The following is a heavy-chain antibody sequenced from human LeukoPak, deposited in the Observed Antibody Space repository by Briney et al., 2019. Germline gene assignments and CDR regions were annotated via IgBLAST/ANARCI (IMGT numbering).Heavy chain of an antibody. Sequence: PGGSLRLSCAASGFTFSSYAMHWVRQAPGKGLEWVALISYDGSNKYYADSVRGRFTISRDNSKNTLYLQMNSLRAEDTAVYYCARTPVVARIPPPHFDYWGQGTLVIVSS. CDR1: GFTFSSYA. V-gene: IGHV3-30*04. D-gene: IGHD3-22*01. CDR2: ISYDGSNK. CDR3: ARTPVVARIPPPHFDY. J-gene: IGHJ4*02.